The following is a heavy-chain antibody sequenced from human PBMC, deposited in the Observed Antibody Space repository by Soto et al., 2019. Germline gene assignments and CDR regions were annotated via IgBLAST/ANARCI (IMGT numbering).Heavy chain of an antibody. CDR2: IYYSGST. D-gene: IGHD3-16*01. J-gene: IGHJ4*02. CDR1: GGSISSYY. V-gene: IGHV4-59*01. Sequence: SETLSLTCTVSGGSISSYYWSWIRQPPGKGLEWIGYIYYSGSTNYNPSLKSRVTISVDTSKNQFSLKLSSVTAADTAVYYCGRVPGYGGSPHDYGGQETLVTAS. CDR3: GRVPGYGGSPHDY.